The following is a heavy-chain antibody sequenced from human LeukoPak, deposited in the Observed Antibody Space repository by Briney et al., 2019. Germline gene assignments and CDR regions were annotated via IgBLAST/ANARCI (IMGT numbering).Heavy chain of an antibody. J-gene: IGHJ4*02. Sequence: GGSLRLSCAASGFTFSSYGMHWVRQAPGKGLEGVAVIWYDGSNKYYADSVKGRFTISRDNSKNTLYLQMNSLRAEDTAVYYCAKDRATYYYDSSGFDYWGQGTLVTVSS. CDR1: GFTFSSYG. D-gene: IGHD3-22*01. CDR3: AKDRATYYYDSSGFDY. CDR2: IWYDGSNK. V-gene: IGHV3-33*06.